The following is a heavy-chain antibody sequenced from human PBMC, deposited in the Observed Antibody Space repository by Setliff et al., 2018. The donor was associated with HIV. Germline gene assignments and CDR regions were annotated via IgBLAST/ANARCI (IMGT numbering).Heavy chain of an antibody. CDR2: ISGGGYTT. V-gene: IGHV3-23*01. CDR1: GFTFSSYA. D-gene: IGHD2-2*01. CDR3: AKDRGEVPTAFFDY. Sequence: GGSLRLSCAASGFTFSSYAMSWVRQAPGKGLEWVSGISGGGYTTYYADSVKGRFTISRDNSKNTIYLQMNSLRAEDTAVYYCAKDRGEVPTAFFDYWGQGTLVTVSS. J-gene: IGHJ4*02.